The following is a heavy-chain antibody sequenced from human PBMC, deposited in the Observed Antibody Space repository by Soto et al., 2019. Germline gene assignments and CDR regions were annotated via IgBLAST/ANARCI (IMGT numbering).Heavy chain of an antibody. V-gene: IGHV3-9*01. CDR1: GFTFDNYA. CDR2: ISWNSNTI. CDR3: AKDTGPN. J-gene: IGHJ4*02. Sequence: EVQLVESGGGLVQPGRSLRLSCAASGFTFDNYAMHWVRQAPGKGLEWVSGISWNSNTIAYADSVKGGFTISRDNAKNSLYLQMNSLRAEDTAFYYCAKDTGPNWGQGTLVTVSS.